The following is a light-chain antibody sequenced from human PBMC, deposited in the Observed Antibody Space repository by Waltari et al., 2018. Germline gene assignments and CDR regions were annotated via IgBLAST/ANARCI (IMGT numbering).Light chain of an antibody. CDR2: DAS. CDR1: QIVIGD. V-gene: IGKV3-11*01. J-gene: IGKJ4*01. CDR3: QQRGNWPLT. Sequence: EIVLTQFPGTLSLSPGERATLSCRASQIVIGDLGWYQQNPGQSPRLLIYDASNRATGIPARFSGSGSGTDFTLTISSLEPEDFAVYYCQQRGNWPLTFGGGTKVEIK.